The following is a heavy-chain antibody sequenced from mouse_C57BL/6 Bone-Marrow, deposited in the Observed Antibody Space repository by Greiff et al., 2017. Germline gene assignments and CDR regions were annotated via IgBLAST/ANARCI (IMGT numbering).Heavy chain of an antibody. J-gene: IGHJ3*01. CDR2: IYPRSGNT. D-gene: IGHD2-1*01. CDR3: ARDYYGNYERFAY. CDR1: GYTFTSYG. Sequence: VQLQQSGAELARPGASVKLSCKASGYTFTSYGISWVKQRTGQGLEWIGEIYPRSGNTYYNEKFKGKATLTADKSSSTAYMELRSLTSEDSAVYFCARDYYGNYERFAYWGQGTLGTVSA. V-gene: IGHV1-81*01.